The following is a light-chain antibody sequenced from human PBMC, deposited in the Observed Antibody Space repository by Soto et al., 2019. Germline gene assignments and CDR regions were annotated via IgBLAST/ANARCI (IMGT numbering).Light chain of an antibody. J-gene: IGLJ3*02. Sequence: QSVLTQPPSVSRAPGLRVTISCTGSSSNIGAGHDVHWYQHFPGAAPKLLIYGNTNRPSGVPDRYSGSKSGTSASLAITGLQPEDEADYYCQSFDTSLRAWVFGGGTKLTVL. CDR2: GNT. V-gene: IGLV1-40*01. CDR1: SSNIGAGHD. CDR3: QSFDTSLRAWV.